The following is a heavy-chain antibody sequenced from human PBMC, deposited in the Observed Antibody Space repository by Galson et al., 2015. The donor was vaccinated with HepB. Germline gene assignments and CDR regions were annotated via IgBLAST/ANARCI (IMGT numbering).Heavy chain of an antibody. V-gene: IGHV5-51*01. J-gene: IGHJ2*01. CDR1: GYSFTSYW. D-gene: IGHD3-22*01. CDR2: IYPGDSDT. CDR3: ARHGGYPAPGITMIAPYWYFDL. Sequence: QSGAEVKKPGESLKISCKGSGYSFTSYWIGWVRQMPGKGLEWMGIIYPGDSDTRYSPSFQGQVTISADKSISTAYLQWSSLKASDTAVYYCARHGGYPAPGITMIAPYWYFDLWGRGTLVTVSS.